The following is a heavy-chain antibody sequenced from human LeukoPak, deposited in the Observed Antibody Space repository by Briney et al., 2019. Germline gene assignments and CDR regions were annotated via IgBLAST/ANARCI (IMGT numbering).Heavy chain of an antibody. Sequence: GGSLRLSCAASGFTFSDYWMHRVRDAPGKGLVWVSRINSDGSHTDYADSVKGRFSLSRDNAKNTLYLQVNSLRAEDTGVYYCAREEGYCTNGVCYYWFDPWGQGTLVTVSS. CDR1: GFTFSDYW. CDR3: AREEGYCTNGVCYYWFDP. V-gene: IGHV3-74*01. D-gene: IGHD2-8*01. J-gene: IGHJ5*02. CDR2: INSDGSHT.